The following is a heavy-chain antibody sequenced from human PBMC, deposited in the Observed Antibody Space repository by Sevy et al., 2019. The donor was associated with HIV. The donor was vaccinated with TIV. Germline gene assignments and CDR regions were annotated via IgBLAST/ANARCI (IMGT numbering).Heavy chain of an antibody. D-gene: IGHD3-3*01. J-gene: IGHJ5*02. CDR1: GGSISSYY. Sequence: SETLSLTCTVSGGSISSYYWSWIRQPPRKGLEWIGYIYYSGSTNYNPSLQSRVTISVDTSKNQFSLKLSSVTAADTAVYYCARHNKHYDFWSDLNWFDPWGQGTLVTVSS. CDR3: ARHNKHYDFWSDLNWFDP. CDR2: IYYSGST. V-gene: IGHV4-59*08.